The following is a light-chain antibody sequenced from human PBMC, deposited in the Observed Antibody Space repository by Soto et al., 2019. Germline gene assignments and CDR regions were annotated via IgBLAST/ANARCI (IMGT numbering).Light chain of an antibody. Sequence: QSALTQPASVSGSPGQSITISCTGTSSDIGTYDFVSWYQQHPGKAPKLMIYEVINRPSGVSNRFSGSKSGNTASLTISGLQAEDEADYYCSSYTTSSPLEVFGGGNKVTV. CDR2: EVI. CDR1: SSDIGTYDF. V-gene: IGLV2-14*01. J-gene: IGLJ3*02. CDR3: SSYTTSSPLEV.